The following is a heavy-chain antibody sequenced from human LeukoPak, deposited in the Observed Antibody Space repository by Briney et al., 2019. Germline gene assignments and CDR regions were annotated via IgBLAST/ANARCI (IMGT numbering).Heavy chain of an antibody. D-gene: IGHD3-3*01. V-gene: IGHV1-18*01. Sequence: GASVKVSCKASGDTIRGYGFSWVRQAPGQGLEWMGWISVYSGNTDYVQKFQGRVSMTTDTSTSTAYMELRNLRSDDTALYYCATINYDFWSRNMEVWGQGTTVIVSS. CDR1: GDTIRGYG. CDR3: ATINYDFWSRNMEV. CDR2: ISVYSGNT. J-gene: IGHJ6*02.